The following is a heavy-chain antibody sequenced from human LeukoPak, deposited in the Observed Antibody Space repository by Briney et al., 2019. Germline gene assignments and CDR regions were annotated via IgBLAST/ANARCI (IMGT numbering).Heavy chain of an antibody. CDR2: IKQDGSEK. CDR1: GFTFINYW. Sequence: GGSLRLSCAASGFTFINYWMTWVRQAPGKGLEWVANIKQDGSEKYYVDSVTGRFTISRDNSKSTLFLQMNSLRAEDTALYYCAKCRGSISFYGMDVWGQGTTVTVSS. V-gene: IGHV3-7*05. D-gene: IGHD6-13*01. J-gene: IGHJ6*02. CDR3: AKCRGSISFYGMDV.